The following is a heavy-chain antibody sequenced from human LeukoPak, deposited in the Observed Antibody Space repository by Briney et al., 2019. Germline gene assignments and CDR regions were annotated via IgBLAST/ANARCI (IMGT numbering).Heavy chain of an antibody. J-gene: IGHJ6*03. CDR1: GDSVSSNSAA. V-gene: IGHV6-1*01. CDR2: TYYRSKWYN. D-gene: IGHD3-3*01. Sequence: SQTLSLTCAISGDSVSSNSAAWNWIRQSPSRGLEWLGRTYYRSKWYNDYAVSVKSRITINPDTSKNQFSLQLNSVTPEDTAVYYCARDGSGNKLRFLEWLLSYYYYMDVWGKGTTVTVSS. CDR3: ARDGSGNKLRFLEWLLSYYYYMDV.